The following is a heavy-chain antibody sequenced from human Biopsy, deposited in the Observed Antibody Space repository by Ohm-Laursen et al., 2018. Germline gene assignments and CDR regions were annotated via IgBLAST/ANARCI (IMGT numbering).Heavy chain of an antibody. CDR1: GFTFSSSA. CDR3: AATSTLYYYYYAMDV. Sequence: SVKVSCKASGFTFSSSAVQWVRQARGQRLEWIGWIVVGSGHTNYAQQFQERVTITRDMSTSTAYMELTSLRSEDTAVYYCAATSTLYYYYYAMDVWDQGTTITVSS. V-gene: IGHV1-58*01. J-gene: IGHJ6*02. CDR2: IVVGSGHT.